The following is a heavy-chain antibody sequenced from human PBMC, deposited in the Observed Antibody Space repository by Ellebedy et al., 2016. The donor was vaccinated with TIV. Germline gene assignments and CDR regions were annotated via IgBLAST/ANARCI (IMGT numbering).Heavy chain of an antibody. D-gene: IGHD7-27*01. V-gene: IGHV5-51*06. CDR1: GDNFLAYW. Sequence: PGGSLRLSCKFSGDNFLAYWIAWVRQMPGKGLEWMGIILPRDSETRYSPSFQGQITISVDKSITTAYLQWNSLKASDTAMYYCASRNWANAFDVWGQGTMVTVSS. CDR2: ILPRDSET. CDR3: ASRNWANAFDV. J-gene: IGHJ3*01.